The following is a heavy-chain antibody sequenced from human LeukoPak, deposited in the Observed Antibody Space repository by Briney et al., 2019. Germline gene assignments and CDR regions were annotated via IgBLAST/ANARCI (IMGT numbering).Heavy chain of an antibody. J-gene: IGHJ4*02. CDR1: GYTFTSYG. Sequence: ASVKVSCKASGYTFTSYGISWVRQAPGQGLEWMGWISAYNGNTNYAQKLQGRVTMTRDTSISTAYMELSRLRSDDTAVYYCARVAVVTATIFDYWGQGTLVTVSS. CDR2: ISAYNGNT. V-gene: IGHV1-18*01. CDR3: ARVAVVTATIFDY. D-gene: IGHD2-21*02.